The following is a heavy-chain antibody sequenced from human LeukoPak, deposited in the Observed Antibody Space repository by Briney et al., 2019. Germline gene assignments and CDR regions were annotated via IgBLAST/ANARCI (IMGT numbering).Heavy chain of an antibody. CDR1: GGSISSSGYY. CDR2: IYYSGAT. CDR3: ARQGDGGYSYGNFDS. Sequence: PSETLSLTCTVSGGSISSSGYYWGWIRQPPGKGLEWIGSIYYSGATYYSPSLKSRVTISLDTSENQSSLKLNSVTAADTAVYYCARQGDGGYSYGNFDSWGQGTLVTVSS. D-gene: IGHD3-10*01. V-gene: IGHV4-39*01. J-gene: IGHJ4*02.